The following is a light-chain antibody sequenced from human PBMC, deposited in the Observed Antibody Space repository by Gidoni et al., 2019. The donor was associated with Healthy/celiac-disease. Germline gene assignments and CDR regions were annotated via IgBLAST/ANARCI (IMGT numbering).Light chain of an antibody. V-gene: IGKV3-15*01. CDR1: QSVSSN. CDR2: VAS. J-gene: IGKJ2*01. Sequence: EIVMTQSPATLSLSPGERATLSCSASQSVSSNLAWYQQKPGQAPRPLSYVASTRATGIPARFSGSGSGTEFTLTISSLQSEDFAVYYCQQYNNWPPYTFXQXTKLEIK. CDR3: QQYNNWPPYT.